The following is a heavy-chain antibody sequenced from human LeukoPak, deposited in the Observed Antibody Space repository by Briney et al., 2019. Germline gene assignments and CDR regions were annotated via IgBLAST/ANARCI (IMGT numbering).Heavy chain of an antibody. J-gene: IGHJ5*02. CDR1: GGSISSGSYY. CDR3: ARTQIWSGYFLGFDP. D-gene: IGHD3-3*01. V-gene: IGHV4-61*02. Sequence: SETLSLTCTVSGGSISSGSYYWSWIRQPAGKGLEWIGRIYTSGSTNYNPSLKSRVTISVDTSKNQFSLKLSSVTAADTAVYYRARTQIWSGYFLGFDPWGQGTLVTVSS. CDR2: IYTSGST.